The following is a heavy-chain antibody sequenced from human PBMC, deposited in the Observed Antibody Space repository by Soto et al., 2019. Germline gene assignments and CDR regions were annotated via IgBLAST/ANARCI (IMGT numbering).Heavy chain of an antibody. CDR3: SRFIMVGGWFDPNYYHGMDV. Sequence: QVQLVQSGAEMRKPGASVTASCKTSGYTFSNYGINWVRQAPGQGLEWMGWISGYNGNTNYAQTVQGRVTMTTDTSTGTVYMELRSLKSDDTAIYYCSRFIMVGGWFDPNYYHGMDVWGQGTTVTVSS. CDR2: ISGYNGNT. J-gene: IGHJ6*02. V-gene: IGHV1-18*01. CDR1: GYTFSNYG. D-gene: IGHD6-19*01.